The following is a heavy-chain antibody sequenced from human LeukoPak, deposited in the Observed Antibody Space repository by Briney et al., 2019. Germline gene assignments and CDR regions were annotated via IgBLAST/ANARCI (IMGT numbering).Heavy chain of an antibody. CDR1: GYTFTRND. V-gene: IGHV1-8*03. CDR2: MNPNSGNT. CDR3: ARDFFPNDILTGYPTNDAFDI. J-gene: IGHJ3*02. Sequence: GASVKVSCKTSGYTFTRNDINWVRQATGQGLEWMGWMNPNSGNTAYAQKFQGRVTITADESTSTAYMELSSLRSEDTAVYYCARDFFPNDILTGYPTNDAFDIWGQGTMVTVSS. D-gene: IGHD3-9*01.